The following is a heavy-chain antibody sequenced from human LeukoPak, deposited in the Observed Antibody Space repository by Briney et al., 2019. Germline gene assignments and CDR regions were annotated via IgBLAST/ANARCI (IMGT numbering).Heavy chain of an antibody. CDR2: IYPGDSDT. V-gene: IGHV5-51*01. CDR1: GYSFTNYW. D-gene: IGHD4-17*01. Sequence: GESLKISCKGSGYSFTNYWIGWVRQMPGKGLEWMGIIYPGDSDTRYSPSFQGQVTISADKSISTAYLQWSSLKASDTAMYYCARGDYGDYRVHYTLFDYWGQGTLVTVSS. CDR3: ARGDYGDYRVHYTLFDY. J-gene: IGHJ4*02.